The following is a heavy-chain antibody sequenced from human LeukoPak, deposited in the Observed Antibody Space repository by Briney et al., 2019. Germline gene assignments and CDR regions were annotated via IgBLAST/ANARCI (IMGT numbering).Heavy chain of an antibody. V-gene: IGHV4-39*01. CDR2: VYYSGST. Sequence: SATLSLTCTVSSGSIGSSSNYWGWIRQAPGKGLEWIGNVYYSGSTFYNPSLKSRVTISVDTSKNQFSLKLRSVTAADTAIYYSARASFNVVFGNWFDPWGQGTLVTVSS. CDR3: ARASFNVVFGNWFDP. J-gene: IGHJ5*02. CDR1: SGSIGSSSNY. D-gene: IGHD2-8*01.